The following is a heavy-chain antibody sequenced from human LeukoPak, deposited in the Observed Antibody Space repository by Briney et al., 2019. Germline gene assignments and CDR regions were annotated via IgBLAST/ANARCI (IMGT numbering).Heavy chain of an antibody. Sequence: GGSLRLSCAASGFSFSNYGLSWVRQAPGRGLEWVSTINDDGSKSYYADSVKGRFSISRDNSRNTLYLQMNTLRADDTAVYYCAKSGPVAAVISSFEYWGQGTLVTVSS. J-gene: IGHJ4*02. CDR3: AKSGPVAAVISSFEY. CDR2: INDDGSKS. V-gene: IGHV3-23*01. CDR1: GFSFSNYG. D-gene: IGHD6-13*01.